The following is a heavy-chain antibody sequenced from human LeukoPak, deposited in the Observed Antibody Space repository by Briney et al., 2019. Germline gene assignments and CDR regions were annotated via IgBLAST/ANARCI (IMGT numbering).Heavy chain of an antibody. V-gene: IGHV3-30*02. CDR1: GFTFSSYA. Sequence: GGSLRLSCAASGFTFSSYAMHWVRQAPGKGLEWVAFIRYDGSNKYYADSVKGRFTISRDNSKNTLYLQMNSLRAEDTPVYYCASGYCCSWYLASPFDYWGQGTLVTVSS. CDR3: ASGYCCSWYLASPFDY. J-gene: IGHJ4*02. D-gene: IGHD6-19*01. CDR2: IRYDGSNK.